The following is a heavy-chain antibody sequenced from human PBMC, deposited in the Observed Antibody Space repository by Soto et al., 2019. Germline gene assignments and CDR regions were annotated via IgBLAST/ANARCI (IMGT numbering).Heavy chain of an antibody. CDR3: AHFTNYYDSSGYYLYYFEY. V-gene: IGHV2-5*02. CDR2: IFWDDDK. Sequence: GRTLVNPTQTLTLTCTFSGFSLSTSGVGVGWIRQPPGKALEWLSLIFWDDDKRYSPSLKSRITVTKDTSKNEVGLTMTSMDPVDTATYYCAHFTNYYDSSGYYLYYFEYWGQGTPVPVSS. D-gene: IGHD3-22*01. CDR1: GFSLSTSGVG. J-gene: IGHJ4*02.